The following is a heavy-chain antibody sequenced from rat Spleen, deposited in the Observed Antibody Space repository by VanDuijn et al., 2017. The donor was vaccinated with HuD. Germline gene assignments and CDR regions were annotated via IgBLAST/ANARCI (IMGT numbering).Heavy chain of an antibody. D-gene: IGHD1-1*01. CDR3: ARRRYYYSVPGWYFDL. CDR1: GFIFSNND. Sequence: EVQLVESGGGLVQPGRSLKLSCAASGFIFSNNDMAWVRQAPTKGLEWIASISTGGGNTYYRDPVKGRFTISRDNAKNTQNLQMDSLRSEDTATYYCARRRYYYSVPGWYFDLWGPGTMVTVSS. CDR2: ISTGGGNT. V-gene: IGHV5S13*01. J-gene: IGHJ1*01.